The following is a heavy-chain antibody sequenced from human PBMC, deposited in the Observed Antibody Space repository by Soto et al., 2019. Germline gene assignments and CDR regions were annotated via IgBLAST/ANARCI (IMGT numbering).Heavy chain of an antibody. Sequence: GGSLRLSCAASGFTFSSYSMNWVRQAPGKGLEWVSSISSSSSYIYYADSVKGRFTISRDNAKNSLYLQMNSLRAEDTAVYYCARDLYCSSTSCPDLDYWGQGTLVTVSS. J-gene: IGHJ4*02. D-gene: IGHD2-2*01. CDR2: ISSSSSYI. V-gene: IGHV3-21*01. CDR1: GFTFSSYS. CDR3: ARDLYCSSTSCPDLDY.